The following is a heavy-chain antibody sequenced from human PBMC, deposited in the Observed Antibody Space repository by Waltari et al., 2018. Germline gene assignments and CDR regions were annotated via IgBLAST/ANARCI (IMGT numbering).Heavy chain of an antibody. Sequence: QVQLVQSGAEVKKPGSSVKVSCKASGGTFSSYAISWVRQAPGQGLEWMGGINPIFGTANYAQKFQGRVTITADESTSTAYMELSSLRSEDTAVYYCARAGYCSSTSCYGYYYYYGMDVWGQGTTVTVSS. CDR2: INPIFGTA. D-gene: IGHD2-2*01. CDR1: GGTFSSYA. J-gene: IGHJ6*02. CDR3: ARAGYCSSTSCYGYYYYYGMDV. V-gene: IGHV1-69*12.